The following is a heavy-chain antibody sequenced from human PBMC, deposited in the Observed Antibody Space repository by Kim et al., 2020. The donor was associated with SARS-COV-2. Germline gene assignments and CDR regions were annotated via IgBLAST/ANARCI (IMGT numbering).Heavy chain of an antibody. D-gene: IGHD3-3*02. Sequence: SETLSLTCAVYGGSFSGYYWSWIRQPPGKGLEWIGEINHSGSTNYNPSLKSRVTISVDTSKNQFSLKLSSVTAADTAVYYCARDASHFWSGYPPGWFDPWGQGTLVTVSS. V-gene: IGHV4-34*01. CDR3: ARDASHFWSGYPPGWFDP. CDR1: GGSFSGYY. J-gene: IGHJ5*02. CDR2: INHSGST.